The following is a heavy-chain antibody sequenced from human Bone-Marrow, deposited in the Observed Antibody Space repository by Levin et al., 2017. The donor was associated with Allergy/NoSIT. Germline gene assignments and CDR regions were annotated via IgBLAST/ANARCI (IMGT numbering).Heavy chain of an antibody. J-gene: IGHJ3*02. V-gene: IGHV3-30*03. CDR1: GFTFSTFE. D-gene: IGHD3-16*01. CDR3: GGLDI. Sequence: GESLKISCAASGFTFSTFEIHWVRQAPGKGLDWVAVISSDGSNKHYADSVKGRFTISRDNSKNTLYLQMNSLRTEDTAMYYCGGLDIWGQGTMVTVSS. CDR2: ISSDGSNK.